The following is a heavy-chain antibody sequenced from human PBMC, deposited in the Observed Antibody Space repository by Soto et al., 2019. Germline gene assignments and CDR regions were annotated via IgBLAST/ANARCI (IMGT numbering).Heavy chain of an antibody. CDR2: MNPNSGNT. D-gene: IGHD2-15*01. CDR3: ASHSLRNCRCGNCYSGGKDV. J-gene: IGHJ4*02. V-gene: IGHV1-8*01. Sequence: ASVKVSCKASGYTFTSYDINWVRQATGQGLEWMGWMNPNSGNTGYAQKFQGRVTMTRNTSISTAYMELSSLRSEDTAVYYCASHSLRNCRCGNCYSGGKDVWGQGTLVTVSS. CDR1: GYTFTSYD.